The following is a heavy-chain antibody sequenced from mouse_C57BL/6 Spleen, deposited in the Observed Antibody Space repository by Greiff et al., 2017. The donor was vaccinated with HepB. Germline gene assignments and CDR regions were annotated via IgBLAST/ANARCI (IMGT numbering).Heavy chain of an antibody. V-gene: IGHV1-5*01. J-gene: IGHJ2*01. CDR1: GYTFTSYW. CDR3: ARTAQGLDY. Sequence: EVKLMESGTVLARPGASVKMSCKTSGYTFTSYWMHWVKQRPGQGLEWIGAIYPGNSDTSYNQKFKAKATLTVDKSSSTAYMQLKSLTSEDSAVYYCARTAQGLDYWGQGTTLTVSS. CDR2: IYPGNSDT. D-gene: IGHD3-2*02.